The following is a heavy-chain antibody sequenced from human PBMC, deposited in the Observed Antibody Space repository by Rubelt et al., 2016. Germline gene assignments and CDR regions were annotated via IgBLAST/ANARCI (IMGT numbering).Heavy chain of an antibody. CDR3: ARGSYYYGSGSPLFDY. CDR2: IYYSGST. J-gene: IGHJ4*02. Sequence: GWIRQPPGKGLEWIGSIYYSGSTYYNPSLKSRVTISVDTSKNQFSLELSSVTAADTAVYYCARGSYYYGSGSPLFDYWGQGTLVTVSS. D-gene: IGHD3-10*01. V-gene: IGHV4-39*01.